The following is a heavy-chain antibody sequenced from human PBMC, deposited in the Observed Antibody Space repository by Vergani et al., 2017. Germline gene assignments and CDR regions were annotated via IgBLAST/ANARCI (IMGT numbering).Heavy chain of an antibody. Sequence: QVQLVESGGGLVKPGGSLRLSCAASGSTCSDYYMSWIRQPPGKGLEWGSYISSSGSIIYYADSVKGRFTISRDNAKNSLYLQMNSLRAEDTAIYYCARAFWEYCSSISCYLGYSGPWGQGTLVTVSS. J-gene: IGHJ5*02. D-gene: IGHD2-2*01. CDR2: ISSSGSII. CDR1: GSTCSDYY. V-gene: IGHV3-11*01. CDR3: ARAFWEYCSSISCYLGYSGP.